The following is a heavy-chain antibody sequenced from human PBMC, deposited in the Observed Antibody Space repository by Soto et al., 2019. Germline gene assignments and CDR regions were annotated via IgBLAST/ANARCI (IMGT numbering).Heavy chain of an antibody. CDR3: ARDLQFYSDSSGYRDVFDI. V-gene: IGHV1-18*01. CDR2: LSANNGNT. Sequence: QVQLVQSGTEVKKPGASVKVSCKASGYIFTTYGISWVRQAPGQGLEWMGWLSANNGNTYYAQKFQGRVTMNTDTPTSTIYMELRSLRSDYTAVYYCARDLQFYSDSSGYRDVFDIWGQGTKVTVSS. J-gene: IGHJ3*02. D-gene: IGHD3-22*01. CDR1: GYIFTTYG.